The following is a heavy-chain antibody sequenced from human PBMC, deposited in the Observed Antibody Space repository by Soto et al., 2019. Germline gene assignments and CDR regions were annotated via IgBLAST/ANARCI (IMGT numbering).Heavy chain of an antibody. Sequence: QVQLQQWGAGLLKPSETLSLTCGVYGGSFSDHFWSWIRQSPGKELEWIGEINHRGSTNYNPSLKSRVAISEDTSKTQFSLYLRSVTAADTAVYYCGRGRGGYSYGGLDSWGQGTLVTVSS. V-gene: IGHV4-34*01. D-gene: IGHD5-18*01. CDR2: INHRGST. CDR3: GRGRGGYSYGGLDS. J-gene: IGHJ4*02. CDR1: GGSFSDHF.